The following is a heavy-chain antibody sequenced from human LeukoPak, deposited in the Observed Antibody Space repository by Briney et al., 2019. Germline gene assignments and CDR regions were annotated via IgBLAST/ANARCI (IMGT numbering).Heavy chain of an antibody. V-gene: IGHV4-34*01. CDR3: ARHPIKCSGGGCYIYYFDP. Sequence: KPSETLSLTCAVYGGSFSGYYWSWIRQPPGKGLEWIGEINHSGSTNYNPSLKSRVTISVDTSKSQFSLKLSSVTAADTAVYYCARHPIKCSGGGCYIYYFDPWGQGTLVTVSS. CDR1: GGSFSGYY. D-gene: IGHD2-15*01. J-gene: IGHJ5*02. CDR2: INHSGST.